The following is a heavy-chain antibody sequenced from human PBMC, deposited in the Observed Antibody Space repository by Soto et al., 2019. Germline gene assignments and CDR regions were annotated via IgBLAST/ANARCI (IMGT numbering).Heavy chain of an antibody. CDR3: VKDPPGYSSGWAYYFDS. D-gene: IGHD6-19*01. V-gene: IGHV3-64D*06. CDR1: GFTFSSYA. J-gene: IGHJ4*02. Sequence: GGSLRLSCSASGFTFSSYAMHWVRQAPGKGLEYVSAISSNGGNTYYADSVKGRFTISRDNSKNTLYLQMSSLRAEDTAVYYCVKDPPGYSSGWAYYFDSWGQGTLVTVSS. CDR2: ISSNGGNT.